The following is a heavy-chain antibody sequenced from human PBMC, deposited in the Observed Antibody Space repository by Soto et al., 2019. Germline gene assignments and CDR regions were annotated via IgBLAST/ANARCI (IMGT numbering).Heavy chain of an antibody. V-gene: IGHV3-7*03. CDR2: IKQDGSEK. D-gene: IGHD3-22*01. CDR3: ARVGGYYYVFDY. J-gene: IGHJ4*02. CDR1: GFTFSSYW. Sequence: EVQLVESGGGLVQPGGSLRLSCAASGFTFSSYWMSWVRQAPGKGLEWVANIKQDGSEKYYVDSVKGRFTISRDNAKNSLDMQMNSLRAEDTAVYYCARVGGYYYVFDYWGQGTLVTVSS.